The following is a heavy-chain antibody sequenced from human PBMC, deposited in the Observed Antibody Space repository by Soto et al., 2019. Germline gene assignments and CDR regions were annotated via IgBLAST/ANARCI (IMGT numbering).Heavy chain of an antibody. D-gene: IGHD3-10*01. CDR1: GYTFTGYY. CDR2: INPNSGGT. V-gene: IGHV1-2*04. Sequence: ASVKVSCKASGYTFTGYYMHWVRQAPGQGLEWMGWINPNSGGTNYAQKFQGWVTMTRDTSISTAYMELSRLRSDDTAVYYCARDQALLWFGELSGRPYYYYYGMDVWGQGTTVTVS. CDR3: ARDQALLWFGELSGRPYYYYYGMDV. J-gene: IGHJ6*02.